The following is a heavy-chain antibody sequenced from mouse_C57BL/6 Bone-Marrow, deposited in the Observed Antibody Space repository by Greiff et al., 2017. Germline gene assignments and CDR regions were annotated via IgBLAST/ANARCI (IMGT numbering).Heavy chain of an antibody. CDR2: IWSGGST. V-gene: IGHV2-2*01. Sequence: VQLQQSGPGLVQPSQSLSITCTVSGFSLTSYGVHWVRQSPGKGLEWLGVIWSGGSTDYNAAFISRLSISKDNSKGQVFFKMNSLQADDTAIYYCARNSFITTVVPFAYWGQGTLVTVSA. J-gene: IGHJ3*01. D-gene: IGHD1-1*01. CDR1: GFSLTSYG. CDR3: ARNSFITTVVPFAY.